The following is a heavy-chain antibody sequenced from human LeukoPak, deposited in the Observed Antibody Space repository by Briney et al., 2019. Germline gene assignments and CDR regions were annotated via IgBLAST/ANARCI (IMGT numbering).Heavy chain of an antibody. Sequence: SETLSLTCAVYGGSFSAYYWSWIRQPPGKGLEWIGEIYHSGNTNYNPSLKSRVTISVDTSKNRFSLKLSSVTAADTAVYYCARGGYYGSGNDFRFDPWGQGTLVTVSS. V-gene: IGHV4-34*01. CDR1: GGSFSAYY. D-gene: IGHD3-10*01. CDR3: ARGGYYGSGNDFRFDP. CDR2: IYHSGNT. J-gene: IGHJ5*02.